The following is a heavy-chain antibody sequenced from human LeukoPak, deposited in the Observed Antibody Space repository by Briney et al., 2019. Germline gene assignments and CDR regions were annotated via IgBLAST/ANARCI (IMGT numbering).Heavy chain of an antibody. J-gene: IGHJ4*02. CDR2: INHSGST. D-gene: IGHD3-9*01. V-gene: IGHV4-34*01. Sequence: SETLSLTCAVYGGSFSGYYWSWLRQPPGKGLEWIGEINHSGSTNYNPSLKSRVTISVDTSKNQFSLKLSSVTAADTAVYYCARRAWDILTGYYPYYFDYWGQGTLVTASS. CDR1: GGSFSGYY. CDR3: ARRAWDILTGYYPYYFDY.